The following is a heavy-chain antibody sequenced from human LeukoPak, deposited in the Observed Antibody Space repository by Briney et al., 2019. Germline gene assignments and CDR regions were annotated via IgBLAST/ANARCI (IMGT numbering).Heavy chain of an antibody. V-gene: IGHV3-48*01. J-gene: IGHJ4*02. CDR3: AQLGDGYNLGLDY. Sequence: PGGSLRLSCAASGFTFSSYSMNWVRQAPGKGLEWVSYISSSSSTIYYADSVKGRFTISRDNAKNSLYLQMNSLRAEDTAVYYCAQLGDGYNLGLDYWGQGTLVTVSS. D-gene: IGHD5-24*01. CDR1: GFTFSSYS. CDR2: ISSSSSTI.